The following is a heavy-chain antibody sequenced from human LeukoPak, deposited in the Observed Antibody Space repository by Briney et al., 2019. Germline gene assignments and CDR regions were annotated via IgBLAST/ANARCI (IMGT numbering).Heavy chain of an antibody. D-gene: IGHD3-16*02. Sequence: ASVKVSCKASGYTFTSYGISWVRQAPGQGLEWMGWMNPNTGNTGYAQKFQGRVTITRNTSISTVYMELSSLRSEDTAVYYCARSLNYDYVWGSYRCDYWGQGTLVTVSS. CDR1: GYTFTSYG. J-gene: IGHJ4*02. V-gene: IGHV1-8*03. CDR3: ARSLNYDYVWGSYRCDY. CDR2: MNPNTGNT.